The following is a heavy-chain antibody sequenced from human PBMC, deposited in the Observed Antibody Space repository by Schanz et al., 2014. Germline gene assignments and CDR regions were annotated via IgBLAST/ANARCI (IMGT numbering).Heavy chain of an antibody. CDR1: GFAFSSYG. CDR3: ARGRFGELSSFDI. V-gene: IGHV3-23*01. J-gene: IGHJ3*02. D-gene: IGHD3-10*01. CDR2: LSEAGGGT. Sequence: EVQLLESGGGLVQPGGSLRLSCLASGFAFSSYGMNWLRPAPGKGLEWVSALSEAGGGTHYADSVRGRFTISSDSSKNSLYLQMSSLRADDTAVYYCARGRFGELSSFDIWGQGTMVTVSS.